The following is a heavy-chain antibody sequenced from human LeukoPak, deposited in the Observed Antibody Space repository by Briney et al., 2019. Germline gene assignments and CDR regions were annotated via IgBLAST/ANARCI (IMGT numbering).Heavy chain of an antibody. J-gene: IGHJ4*01. D-gene: IGHD1-26*01. CDR2: IISSGNTI. CDR3: ARAVGAGAFDN. CDR1: GLTFSDYY. Sequence: GGSLRLSCAASGLTFSDYYMSWIRQAPGKGLGWVSFIISSGNTISYADSVTGRFNISRDDAKNSLYLQMNSLRAEDTAVYYCARAVGAGAFDNWGHGTLVTVSS. V-gene: IGHV3-11*01.